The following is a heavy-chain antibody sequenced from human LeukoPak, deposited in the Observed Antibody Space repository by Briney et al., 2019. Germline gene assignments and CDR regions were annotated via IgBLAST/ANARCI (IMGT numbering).Heavy chain of an antibody. D-gene: IGHD3-16*02. Sequence: GGSLRLSCAASGFIFSSSAMNWVRQAPGKGLEWVSAISGSGGNTYYADSVKGRFTISRDNSKNTLYLQMNSLRAEDTAVYYCARVHRAFDYWGQGTLVTVSS. CDR1: GFIFSSSA. CDR3: ARVHRAFDY. CDR2: ISGSGGNT. J-gene: IGHJ4*02. V-gene: IGHV3-23*01.